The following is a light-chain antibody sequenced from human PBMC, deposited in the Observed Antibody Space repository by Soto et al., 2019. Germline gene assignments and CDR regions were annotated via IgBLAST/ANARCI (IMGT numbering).Light chain of an antibody. J-gene: IGLJ2*01. CDR1: SSNIGSSYD. Sequence: QSVLTQPPSVSSAPGQGVTISCTGGSSNIGSSYDVHWYQQIPGTAPKLLIYGDNNRPSGVPDRFSGSKSGTSASLAITGLQAEDEADYYCHSYDSSLSGSVFGGGTKVTVL. CDR3: HSYDSSLSGSV. V-gene: IGLV1-40*01. CDR2: GDN.